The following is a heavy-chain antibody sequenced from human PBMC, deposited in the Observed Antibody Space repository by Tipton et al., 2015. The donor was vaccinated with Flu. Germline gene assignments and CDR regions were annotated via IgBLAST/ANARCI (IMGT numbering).Heavy chain of an antibody. CDR3: ARSPIVGIVDY. D-gene: IGHD1-26*01. CDR2: IYSGGST. Sequence: AASGFIVSSNYMSWVRQAPGEGLEWVSVIYSGGSTYYADSVKGRFTISRDNSKNTLYLQMNSLRAEDTAVYYCARSPIVGIVDYWGQGTLVTVSS. V-gene: IGHV3-53*01. J-gene: IGHJ4*02. CDR1: GFIVSSNY.